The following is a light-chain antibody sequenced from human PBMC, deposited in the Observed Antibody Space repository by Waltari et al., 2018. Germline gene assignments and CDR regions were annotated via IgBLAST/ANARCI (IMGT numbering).Light chain of an antibody. Sequence: SYVLTQPPSVSVAPGKTARLTCGGNNIGSKSVHWYQQGPGQAPVLVIYNDDDRPSGIPERISGSNLGNTATLTFSRVEAGDEADYYCQVWHSSSDHWVFGGGTKLTVL. V-gene: IGLV3-21*04. J-gene: IGLJ3*02. CDR1: NIGSKS. CDR2: NDD. CDR3: QVWHSSSDHWV.